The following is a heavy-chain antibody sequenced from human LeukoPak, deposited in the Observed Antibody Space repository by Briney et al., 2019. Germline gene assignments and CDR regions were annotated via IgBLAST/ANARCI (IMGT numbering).Heavy chain of an antibody. Sequence: SETLSLTCTVSGGSISSGDYYWSWIRQPPGKGLEWLGEINHSGSTNYNPSLKSRVTISVDTSKNQFSLKLSSVTAADTAVYYCARGRRASIAAAGTRWFDPWGQGTLVTVSS. J-gene: IGHJ5*02. CDR1: GGSISSGDYY. CDR2: INHSGST. CDR3: ARGRRASIAAAGTRWFDP. V-gene: IGHV4-39*07. D-gene: IGHD6-13*01.